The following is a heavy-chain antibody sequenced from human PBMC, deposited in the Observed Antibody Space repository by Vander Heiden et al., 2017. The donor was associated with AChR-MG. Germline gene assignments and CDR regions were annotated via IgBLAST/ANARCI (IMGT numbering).Heavy chain of an antibody. D-gene: IGHD6-19*01. CDR2: ISWNSGSI. V-gene: IGHV3-9*01. CDR1: GFTFDDYA. Sequence: EVQLVESGGGLVQPGRSLRLSCAASGFTFDDYAMHWVRQAPGKGLEWVSGISWNSGSIGYADAVKGRFTISRDNAKNSLYLQMKSIRAEDTALYYFAKGAPGAVAGLFDYWGQGTLVTVSS. CDR3: AKGAPGAVAGLFDY. J-gene: IGHJ4*02.